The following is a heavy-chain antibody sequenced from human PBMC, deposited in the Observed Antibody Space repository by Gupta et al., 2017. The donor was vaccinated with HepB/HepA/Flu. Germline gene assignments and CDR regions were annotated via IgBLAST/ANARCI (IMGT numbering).Heavy chain of an antibody. CDR3: ARTHSRSVAADFFDY. CDR2: TRNKVNRYTT. Sequence: EVQLVESGGDWVQPGGSLRLSCDASGFTFSDYYMDWVRQAQGKGLEWVGRTRNKVNRYTTEYAASVKGRFTISRDDSKNSLYLQMNSLTTEDTAVYYCARTHSRSVAADFFDYWGQGTLVTVSS. V-gene: IGHV3-72*01. CDR1: GFTFSDYY. J-gene: IGHJ4*02. D-gene: IGHD4-11*01.